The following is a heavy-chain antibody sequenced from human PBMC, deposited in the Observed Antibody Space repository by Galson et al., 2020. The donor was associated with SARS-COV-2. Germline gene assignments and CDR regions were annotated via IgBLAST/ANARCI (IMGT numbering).Heavy chain of an antibody. D-gene: IGHD4-4*01. CDR2: MNPNSGNT. V-gene: IGHV1-8*01. CDR1: GYTFTSYD. CDR3: ASRSNYDDWAGYYYYYYGMDV. J-gene: IGHJ6*02. Sequence: ASVKVSCKASGYTFTSYDINWVRQATGQGLEWMGWMNPNSGNTGYAQKFQGRVTMTRNTSISTAYMELSSLRSEDTAVYYCASRSNYDDWAGYYYYYYGMDVWGQGTTVTVSS.